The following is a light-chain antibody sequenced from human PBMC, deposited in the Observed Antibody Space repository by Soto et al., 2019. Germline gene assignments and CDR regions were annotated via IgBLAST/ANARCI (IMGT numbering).Light chain of an antibody. CDR1: QSIGTY. CDR3: QHRSNWPIT. J-gene: IGKJ5*01. CDR2: DAA. Sequence: EIVLTQSPATLSLSPGERATLSCRASQSIGTYLAWYQQKRGQAPRLLIYDAASRATAIPARFSGSGSETDFTLTISSLEPEDFAVYYCQHRSNWPITFGQGTRLEIK. V-gene: IGKV3-11*01.